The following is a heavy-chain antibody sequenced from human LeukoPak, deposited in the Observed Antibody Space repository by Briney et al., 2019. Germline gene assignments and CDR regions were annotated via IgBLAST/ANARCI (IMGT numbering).Heavy chain of an antibody. Sequence: PGGSLRLSCAASGFTVSWNDMSWVRQAPGKGLEWVSVIQSGNSTSYADSVKGRFTISRDISKNTLYVEMTRMRAEDTAVYYCARSGTGFHPFFDYWGQGTLVTVSS. CDR1: GFTVSWND. CDR3: ARSGTGFHPFFDY. CDR2: IQSGNST. D-gene: IGHD6-19*01. V-gene: IGHV3-66*01. J-gene: IGHJ4*02.